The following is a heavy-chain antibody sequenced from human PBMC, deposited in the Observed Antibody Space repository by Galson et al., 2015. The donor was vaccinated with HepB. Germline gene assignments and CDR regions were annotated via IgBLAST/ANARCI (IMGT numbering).Heavy chain of an antibody. Sequence: LRLSCAASGFTFSSYSMNWVRQAPGKGLEWVSYISSSSSTIYYADSVKGRFTISRDNAKNSLYLQMNSLRAEDTAVYYCARSDCSSTSCPDYYYYYGTDVWGQGTTVTVSS. CDR2: ISSSSSTI. V-gene: IGHV3-48*01. CDR3: ARSDCSSTSCPDYYYYYGTDV. J-gene: IGHJ6*02. D-gene: IGHD2-2*01. CDR1: GFTFSSYS.